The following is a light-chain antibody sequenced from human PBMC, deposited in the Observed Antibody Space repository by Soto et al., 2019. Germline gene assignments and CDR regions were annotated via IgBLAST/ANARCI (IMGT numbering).Light chain of an antibody. V-gene: IGLV2-14*01. Sequence: QSALTQPASVSGSPGQSISISCTGTSSDVGGYTFVSWYQQFPAKAPRLIIYEVSNRPSGVSNRFSGSKSGNTASLTISGLQAEDESDYYCSSYTRSSTWVFGGGTKVTVL. CDR3: SSYTRSSTWV. J-gene: IGLJ3*02. CDR1: SSDVGGYTF. CDR2: EVS.